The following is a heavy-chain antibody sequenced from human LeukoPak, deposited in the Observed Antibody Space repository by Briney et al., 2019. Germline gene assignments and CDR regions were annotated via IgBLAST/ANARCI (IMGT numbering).Heavy chain of an antibody. Sequence: GASVKVSCKASGGTFSSYAISWVRQAPGQGLEWMGGIIPIFGTANYAQKFQGRVTITADESTSTAYMELSSLRSEDTAVYYCASPRYCSSTSCYMADYYYGMDVWGQGTTVTVSS. CDR3: ASPRYCSSTSCYMADYYYGMDV. CDR2: IIPIFGTA. J-gene: IGHJ6*02. D-gene: IGHD2-2*02. CDR1: GGTFSSYA. V-gene: IGHV1-69*13.